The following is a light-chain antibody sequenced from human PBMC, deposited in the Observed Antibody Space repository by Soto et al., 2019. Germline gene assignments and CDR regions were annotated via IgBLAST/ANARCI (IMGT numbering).Light chain of an antibody. CDR3: AAWDDSLNGYV. Sequence: QSVLTHPPSASGTPGQRVTISCSGSSSNIGSNTVNWYQQLPGTAPKLLIYSNNQRPSGVPDRFSGSKSGTSASLAISGLQSEDGADYYCAAWDDSLNGYVFGTGTKVT. J-gene: IGLJ1*01. CDR1: SSNIGSNT. CDR2: SNN. V-gene: IGLV1-44*01.